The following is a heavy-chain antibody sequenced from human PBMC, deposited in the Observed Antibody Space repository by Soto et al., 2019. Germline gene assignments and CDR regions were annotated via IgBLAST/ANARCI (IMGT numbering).Heavy chain of an antibody. CDR3: ARALPGGSGWYIRSGYYGMDV. D-gene: IGHD6-19*01. J-gene: IGHJ6*02. Sequence: EVQLVESGGGLVQPGGSLRLSCAASGFTFSSYDMHWVRQATGKGLEWVSAIGTAGDTYYPGSVKGRFTISRENAKNSLYLQMNSLRAGDTAVYYCARALPGGSGWYIRSGYYGMDVWGQGTTVTVSS. V-gene: IGHV3-13*01. CDR1: GFTFSSYD. CDR2: IGTAGDT.